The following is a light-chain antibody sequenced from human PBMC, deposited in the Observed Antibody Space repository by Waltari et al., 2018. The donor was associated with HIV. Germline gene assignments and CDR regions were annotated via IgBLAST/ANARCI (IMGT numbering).Light chain of an antibody. CDR1: QSISNY. CDR2: AAS. Sequence: IQMTQSPSSLSASVGDRVTITCRASQSISNYLNWYQQKPGKAPKLLIYAASSLQSGVPSRFNGSGAGTDFTHTIGSLQPEDFATYYCQQSYSTPQTFGQGTKLEIK. V-gene: IGKV1-39*01. J-gene: IGKJ2*01. CDR3: QQSYSTPQT.